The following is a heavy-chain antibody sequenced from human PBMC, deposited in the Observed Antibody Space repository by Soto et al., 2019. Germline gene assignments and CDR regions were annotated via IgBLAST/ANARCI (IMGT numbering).Heavy chain of an antibody. CDR2: IYYSGST. J-gene: IGHJ3*02. CDR3: ARLESFDYGDYVRGFDI. D-gene: IGHD4-17*01. Sequence: PSETLSLTCTVSGGSISSYYWSWIRQPPGKGLEWIGYIYYSGSTNYNPSLKSRVTISVDTSKNQFSLKLSSVTAADTAVYYCARLESFDYGDYVRGFDIWGQGTMVTV. V-gene: IGHV4-59*08. CDR1: GGSISSYY.